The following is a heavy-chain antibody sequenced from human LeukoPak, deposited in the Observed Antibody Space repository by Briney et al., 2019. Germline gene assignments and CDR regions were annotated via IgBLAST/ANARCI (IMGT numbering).Heavy chain of an antibody. V-gene: IGHV1-18*04. J-gene: IGHJ6*03. CDR3: ARDKRDYYYYMDV. CDR2: ISTYNGNT. Sequence: ASVKVSCKASGYTFTGYYMHWVRQAPGQGLEWMGWISTYNGNTNYVQKLQGRVTMTTDTSTSTAYMELRSLRSDDTAVYYCARDKRDYYYYMDVWGKGTTVTVSS. CDR1: GYTFTGYY.